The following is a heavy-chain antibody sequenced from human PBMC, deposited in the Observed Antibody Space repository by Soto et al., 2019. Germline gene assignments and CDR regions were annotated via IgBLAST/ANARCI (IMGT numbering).Heavy chain of an antibody. Sequence: PSETLSLTCAVSGDSIIGTHWWSWVRRPPGKGLEFIGETHHSRGTNYNPSLRSRVTMSLDKSKNQLSLILYSVTAADTGVYYCARYSAASGTYYFDHWGQGTLVTVSS. CDR1: GDSIIGTHW. CDR3: ARYSAASGTYYFDH. D-gene: IGHD6-13*01. V-gene: IGHV4-4*02. J-gene: IGHJ4*01. CDR2: THHSRGT.